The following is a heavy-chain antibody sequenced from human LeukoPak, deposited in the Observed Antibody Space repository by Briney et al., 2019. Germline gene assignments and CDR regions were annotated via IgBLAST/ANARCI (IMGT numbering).Heavy chain of an antibody. CDR1: GYTFTGYY. CDR3: ARGGPLWFGEPPPPSSYYYYMDV. Sequence: ASVKVSCKASGYTFTGYYMHWVRQAPGQGLEWMGWINPNSGGTNYAQKFQGRVTMTRDTSISTAYMEPSRLRSDDTAVYYCARGGPLWFGEPPPPSSYYYYMDVWGKGTTVTISS. J-gene: IGHJ6*03. V-gene: IGHV1-2*02. CDR2: INPNSGGT. D-gene: IGHD3-10*01.